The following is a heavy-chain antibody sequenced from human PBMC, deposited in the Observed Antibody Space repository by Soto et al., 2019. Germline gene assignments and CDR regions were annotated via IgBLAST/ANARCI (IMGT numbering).Heavy chain of an antibody. V-gene: IGHV1-3*01. CDR3: ASSVTEQSSDCLDV. CDR1: GFRFNNYV. J-gene: IGHJ6*02. D-gene: IGHD2-21*02. Sequence: GASVKVSCKASGFRFNNYVIHWVRQAPGQRLEWMGWIHAGNGATEYSQNFQDRVTITRDTSANTGYMDLSRLTSEDTALYYCASSVTEQSSDCLDVWGQGTMVTVS. CDR2: IHAGNGAT.